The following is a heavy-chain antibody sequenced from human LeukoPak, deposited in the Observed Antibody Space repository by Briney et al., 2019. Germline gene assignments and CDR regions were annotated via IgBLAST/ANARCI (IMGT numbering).Heavy chain of an antibody. CDR2: IKEDGSEK. CDR1: GFLFSRHW. CDR3: ARDRYYDTSGFLDY. Sequence: GGSLTLSCAASGFLFSRHWMSWVRQAPGKGLEWVANIKEDGSEKYYVESMKGRFTISRDNAKNSLYLQMNSLRAEDTAVYYCARDRYYDTSGFLDYWGRGTLVTVSS. J-gene: IGHJ4*02. V-gene: IGHV3-7*03. D-gene: IGHD3-22*01.